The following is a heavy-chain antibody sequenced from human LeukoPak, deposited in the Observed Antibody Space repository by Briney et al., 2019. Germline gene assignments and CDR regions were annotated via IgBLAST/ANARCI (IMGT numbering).Heavy chain of an antibody. CDR3: AKSVAGTRRSVWFDP. D-gene: IGHD6-19*01. CDR1: GYTFTSYY. Sequence: GASVKASCKASGYTFTSYYMHWVRQAPGQGLEWMGLINPSGGSTRYAQKFQGRATMTRDTSTSTVYMELSSLRSEDTAVYYCAKSVAGTRRSVWFDPWGQGTLVTVSS. J-gene: IGHJ5*02. V-gene: IGHV1-46*01. CDR2: INPSGGST.